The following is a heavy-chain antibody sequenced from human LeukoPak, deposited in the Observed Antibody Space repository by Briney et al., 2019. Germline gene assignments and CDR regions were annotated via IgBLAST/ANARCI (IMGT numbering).Heavy chain of an antibody. Sequence: GASVKVSCKVSGYTLTELSMHWVRQAPGKGLEWMGGFDPEDGETIYAQKFQGRVTMTEDTSTDTAYMELSSLRSEDTAAYYCARRKIFGDAFDIWGQGTMVTVSS. CDR1: GYTLTELS. CDR3: ARRKIFGDAFDI. CDR2: FDPEDGET. V-gene: IGHV1-24*01. J-gene: IGHJ3*02. D-gene: IGHD3-3*01.